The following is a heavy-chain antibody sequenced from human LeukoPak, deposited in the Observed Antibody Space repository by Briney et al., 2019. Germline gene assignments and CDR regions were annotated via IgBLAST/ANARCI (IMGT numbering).Heavy chain of an antibody. V-gene: IGHV3-21*01. Sequence: GGSLRLSCVASGFSFSSYDMHWVRQAPGKGLEWVSSINSRSSYMFYAESMKGRFTISRDNDKNSLFLQMHGLRAEDTAVYYCTRRGGLSSGRSFDYWGKGTLVTVSS. J-gene: IGHJ4*02. CDR1: GFSFSSYD. CDR2: INSRSSYM. CDR3: TRRGGLSSGRSFDY. D-gene: IGHD3-10*02.